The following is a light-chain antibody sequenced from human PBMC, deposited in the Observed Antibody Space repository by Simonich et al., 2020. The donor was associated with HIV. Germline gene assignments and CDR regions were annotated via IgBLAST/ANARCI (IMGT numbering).Light chain of an antibody. V-gene: IGLV2-14*01. CDR3: SSYTSSSTVV. J-gene: IGLJ2*01. CDR1: SSDVGGYNY. CDR2: DVS. Sequence: QSALTQPASVSGSPGQSITISCTGTSSDVGGYNYVSWYQQHPGKAPKLIVYDVSKRPSGVSNRFSGSKSGNTASLTISGLQDEDEADYYCSSYTSSSTVVFGGGTKLTVL.